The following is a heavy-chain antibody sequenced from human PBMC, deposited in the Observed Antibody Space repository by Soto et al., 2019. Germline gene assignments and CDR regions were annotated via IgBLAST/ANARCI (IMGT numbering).Heavy chain of an antibody. Sequence: PGGSLRLSCSASGFTFSNYAIHWVRQAPGKGLEFVSVISSNGGSTYYADSVKGRFTISRDNSKNTLYLQMSSLRVEDTAVYYCVKDAPRGYSYGSLLDYWGQGTLVTVSS. CDR1: GFTFSNYA. D-gene: IGHD5-18*01. CDR3: VKDAPRGYSYGSLLDY. V-gene: IGHV3-64D*08. CDR2: ISSNGGST. J-gene: IGHJ4*02.